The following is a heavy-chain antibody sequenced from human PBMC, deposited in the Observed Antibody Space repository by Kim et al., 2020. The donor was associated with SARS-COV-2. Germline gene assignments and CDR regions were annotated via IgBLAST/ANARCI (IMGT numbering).Heavy chain of an antibody. CDR3: AKGGGFGELLQFDY. J-gene: IGHJ4*02. D-gene: IGHD3-10*01. Sequence: ADSVRGRFNNSRSNRKNSLYLQMNSLRAEDTALYYCAKGGGFGELLQFDYWGQGTLVTVSS. V-gene: IGHV3-43D*03.